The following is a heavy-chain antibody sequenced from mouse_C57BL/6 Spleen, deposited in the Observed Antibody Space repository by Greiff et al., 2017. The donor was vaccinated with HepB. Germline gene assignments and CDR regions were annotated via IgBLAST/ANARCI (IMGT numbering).Heavy chain of an antibody. J-gene: IGHJ2*01. CDR3: ARVYYYGSSSFDY. CDR2: IYPGSGNT. Sequence: VQLQQSGAELVRPGASVKLSCKASGYTFTDYYINWVKQRPGQGLEWIARIYPGSGNTYYNEKFKGKATLTAEKSSSTAYMQLSSLTSEDSAVYFCARVYYYGSSSFDYWGQGTTLTVSS. D-gene: IGHD1-1*01. V-gene: IGHV1-76*01. CDR1: GYTFTDYY.